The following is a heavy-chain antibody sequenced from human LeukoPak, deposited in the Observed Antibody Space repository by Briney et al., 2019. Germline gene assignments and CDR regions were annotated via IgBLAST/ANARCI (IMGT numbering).Heavy chain of an antibody. Sequence: SETLSLTCAVYGGSFSGYYWSWIRQPPGKGLEWSGEINHSGSTNYNPSLKRRVTISGDTSKNQFSLRLSSVTAADTAVFYCAASIAAAGRLGVFDIWGQGTMVTVSS. CDR3: AASIAAAGRLGVFDI. CDR1: GGSFSGYY. J-gene: IGHJ3*02. D-gene: IGHD6-13*01. CDR2: INHSGST. V-gene: IGHV4-34*01.